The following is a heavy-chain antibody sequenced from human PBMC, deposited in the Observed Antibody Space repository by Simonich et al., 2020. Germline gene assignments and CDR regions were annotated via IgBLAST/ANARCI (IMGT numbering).Heavy chain of an antibody. D-gene: IGHD1-1*01. CDR2: IYSGGSK. CDR1: GFTVSSND. CDR3: ARWTATGYYFDY. J-gene: IGHJ4*02. Sequence: EVQLVESGGGLIQPGGSLGLSCAASGFTVSSNDMSWVRQAPGKGLEWVSVIYSGGSKYYADPVKGRFTISRDNSKNTLYLQINSLRAEDTAVYYCARWTATGYYFDYWGLGTLVTVSS. V-gene: IGHV3-53*01.